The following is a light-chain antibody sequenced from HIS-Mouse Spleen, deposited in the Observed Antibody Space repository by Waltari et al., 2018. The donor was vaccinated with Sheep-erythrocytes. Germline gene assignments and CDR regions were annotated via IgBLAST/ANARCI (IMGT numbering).Light chain of an antibody. V-gene: IGLV3-10*01. CDR2: EDS. Sequence: SYELPQPPTVSVSPGQTASINCPGDALPKKYTFWYQQKSGQAPVLVVYEDSNRPSGIPERFSGSSSGTMATLTISGAQVADEADYYCYSTDSSGNPRVFGGGTKLTVL. J-gene: IGLJ2*01. CDR3: YSTDSSGNPRV. CDR1: ALPKKY.